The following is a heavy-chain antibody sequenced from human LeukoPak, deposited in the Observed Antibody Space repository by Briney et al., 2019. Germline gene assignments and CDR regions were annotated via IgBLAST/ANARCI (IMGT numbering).Heavy chain of an antibody. CDR1: GFTFSSYG. J-gene: IGHJ4*02. D-gene: IGHD4-11*01. V-gene: IGHV3-30*03. CDR3: ASRVNFDY. Sequence: PGGSLRLSCAASGFTFSSYGMHWVRQAPGKGLEWVAVISYDGSNKYYADSVKGRFTISRDNSKNTLYLQMNSLRAEDTAVYYCASRVNFDYWGQGTLVTVSS. CDR2: ISYDGSNK.